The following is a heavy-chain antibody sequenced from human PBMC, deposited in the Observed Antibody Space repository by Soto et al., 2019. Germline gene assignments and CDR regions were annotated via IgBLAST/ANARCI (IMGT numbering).Heavy chain of an antibody. CDR1: GGTFSSYT. J-gene: IGHJ4*02. CDR3: ARSYCSSTSCSLDY. CDR2: IIPILGIA. D-gene: IGHD2-2*01. V-gene: IGHV1-69*02. Sequence: QVQLVQSGAEVKKPGSSVKVSCKASGGTFSSYTISWVRQAPGQGLEWMGRIIPILGIANYAQKFQGRVTITADKSTSTAYMELSSLRSEDTAVYYCARSYCSSTSCSLDYWGQGTLVPVSS.